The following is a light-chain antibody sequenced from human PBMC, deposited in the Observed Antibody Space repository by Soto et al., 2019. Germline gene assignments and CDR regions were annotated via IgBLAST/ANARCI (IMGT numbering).Light chain of an antibody. CDR2: AAS. CDR1: QGIRND. Sequence: IQMTQSPSSLSASVGDRVTITCRASQGIRNDLGWYQQKPGKAPKRLIYAASSLQSGVPSRFSVSGSGTEFTLTISSLQPDDFATDYCQQYSSHSTFGQGTKVDIK. CDR3: QQYSSHST. V-gene: IGKV1-17*01. J-gene: IGKJ1*01.